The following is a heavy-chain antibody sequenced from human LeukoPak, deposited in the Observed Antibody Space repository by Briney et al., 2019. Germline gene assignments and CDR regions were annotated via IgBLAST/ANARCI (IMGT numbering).Heavy chain of an antibody. V-gene: IGHV4-30-4*01. D-gene: IGHD6-13*01. J-gene: IGHJ4*02. CDR1: GGSISSGDYY. CDR2: IHHSGSTY. Sequence: SQTLSLTCTVSGGSISSGDYYWSWIRQPPGEGLEWIGYIHHSGSTYYYNPSLKSRVTMSVDTSKNQFSLKLSSVGAADTAVCYCVRDRSRPNPFFDSWGQGTLVTVSS. CDR3: VRDRSRPNPFFDS.